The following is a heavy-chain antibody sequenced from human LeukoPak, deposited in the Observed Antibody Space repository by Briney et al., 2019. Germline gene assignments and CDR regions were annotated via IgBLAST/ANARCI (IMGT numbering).Heavy chain of an antibody. CDR2: INHSGST. Sequence: SETLSLTCAVYGGSFSGYYWSWIRQPPGKGLEWIGEINHSGSTNYNPSLKSRVTISVDTSKNQFSLKLSSVTAADTAVYYCARGRRNYGYWGQGTLVTVSS. J-gene: IGHJ4*02. V-gene: IGHV4-34*01. CDR3: ARGRRNYGY. D-gene: IGHD1-7*01. CDR1: GGSFSGYY.